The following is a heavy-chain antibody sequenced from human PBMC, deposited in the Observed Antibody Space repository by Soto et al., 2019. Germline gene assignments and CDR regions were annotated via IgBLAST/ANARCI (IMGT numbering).Heavy chain of an antibody. V-gene: IGHV3-33*01. CDR2: IWYDGSNK. Sequence: GGSLRLSCAASGFTFSSYGMHWVRQAPGKGLERVAVIWYDGSNKYYADSVKGRFTISRDNSKNTLYLQMNSLRAEDTAVYYCARDPEGVVVPAALDVWGQGTTVTVSS. D-gene: IGHD2-2*01. J-gene: IGHJ6*02. CDR1: GFTFSSYG. CDR3: ARDPEGVVVPAALDV.